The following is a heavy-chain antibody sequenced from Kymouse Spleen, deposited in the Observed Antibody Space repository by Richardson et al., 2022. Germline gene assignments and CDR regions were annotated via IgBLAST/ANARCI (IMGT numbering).Heavy chain of an antibody. V-gene: IGHV4-4*02. Sequence: QVQLQESGPGLVKPSGTLSLTCAVSGGSISSSNWWSWVRQPPGKGLEWIGEIYHSGSTNYNPSLKSRVTISVDKSKNQFSLKLSSVTAADTAVYYCARDRITGTTEVCYYGMDVWGQGTTVTVSS. CDR3: ARDRITGTTEVCYYGMDV. D-gene: IGHD1-7*01. CDR2: IYHSGST. J-gene: IGHJ6*02. CDR1: GGSISSSNW.